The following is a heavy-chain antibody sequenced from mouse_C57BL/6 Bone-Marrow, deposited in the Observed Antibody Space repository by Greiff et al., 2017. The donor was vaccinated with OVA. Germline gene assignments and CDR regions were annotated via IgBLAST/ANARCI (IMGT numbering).Heavy chain of an antibody. V-gene: IGHV5-17*01. CDR3: KRGDGPYAMDY. D-gene: IGHD2-3*01. J-gene: IGHJ4*01. CDR2: ISSGSSTI. CDR1: GFSFSVYG. Sequence: EVQLVESGGGLVKPGGSLKLSCAASGFSFSVYGMHWFRQAPEKGLEWVAYISSGSSTIYYADTVKGRFTITRDNAKNTLCLQMTSLRSEDTAMYYCKRGDGPYAMDYWGQGTSVTVSS.